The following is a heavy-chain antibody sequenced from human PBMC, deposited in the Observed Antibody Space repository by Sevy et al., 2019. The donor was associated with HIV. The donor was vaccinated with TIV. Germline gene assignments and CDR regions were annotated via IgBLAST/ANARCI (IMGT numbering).Heavy chain of an antibody. CDR2: IYQDGSQE. D-gene: IGHD2-21*01. CDR1: GFSFSDYY. V-gene: IGHV3-7*01. J-gene: IGHJ4*02. CDR3: TRELWPGDY. Sequence: GGSLRLSCAAYGFSFSDYYMGWVRQAPGKGLEWVANIYQDGSQENYVDSVKGRFTISRDNAKNSVYLQMNSLRVDDTGIYYCTRELWPGDYWGQGTLVTVSS.